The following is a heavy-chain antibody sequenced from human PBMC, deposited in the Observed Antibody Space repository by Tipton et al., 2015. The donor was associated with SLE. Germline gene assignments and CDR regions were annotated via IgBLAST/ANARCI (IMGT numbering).Heavy chain of an antibody. J-gene: IGHJ4*02. CDR3: ARLVSSSCLDY. CDR2: IYKTGIT. CDR1: GVSITDHY. V-gene: IGHV4-59*11. D-gene: IGHD6-6*01. Sequence: TLSLTCIVSGVSITDHYWVWIRQPPGRGLEWMGYIYKTGITSYDPSLKSRVSISVDTSKNQISLKLNSVTTADTAVYYCARLVSSSCLDYWGQGTVVTVSS.